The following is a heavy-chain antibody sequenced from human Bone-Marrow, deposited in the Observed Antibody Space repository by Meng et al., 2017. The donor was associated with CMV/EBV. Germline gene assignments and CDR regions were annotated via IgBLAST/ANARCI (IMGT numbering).Heavy chain of an antibody. CDR2: ISAYNGNT. CDR1: GYTFTGYY. Sequence: ASVKVSCKASGYTFTGYYMHWVRQAPGQGLEWMGWISAYNGNTNYAQKFQGRVTMTTDTSTSTAYMELRSLRSDDTAVYYCARGGGPVAGRGRNWFDPWGQGTLVTVSS. J-gene: IGHJ5*02. V-gene: IGHV1-18*04. CDR3: ARGGGPVAGRGRNWFDP. D-gene: IGHD6-19*01.